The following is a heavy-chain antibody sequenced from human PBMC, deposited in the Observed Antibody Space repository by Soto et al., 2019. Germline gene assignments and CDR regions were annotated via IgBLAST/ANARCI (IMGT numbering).Heavy chain of an antibody. CDR2: IYPTGTT. J-gene: IGHJ4*02. Sequence: SETLSLTCAVSGYFISNGYYCDCIRQPPGKGLEWIGSIYPTGTTYYNPSLKSRVTISVDTSKNHFSLKLTSVTAADTAVYYCARDANYGLYYFDHWGQGTLVTVSS. CDR1: GYFISNGYY. CDR3: ARDANYGLYYFDH. V-gene: IGHV4-38-2*02. D-gene: IGHD3-10*01.